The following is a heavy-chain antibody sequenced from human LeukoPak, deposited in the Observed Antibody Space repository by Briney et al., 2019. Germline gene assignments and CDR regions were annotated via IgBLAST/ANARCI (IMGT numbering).Heavy chain of an antibody. V-gene: IGHV4-39*01. Sequence: PSETLSLTCTVSGGSISSSSYYWGWIRQPPGTGLEWIGSLHYSGSTYYNPSPKSRVTISVDTSKNQFSLKLSSMTAADTAVYYCARHARGYDLDYFDYWGQGTLVTVSS. CDR2: LHYSGST. CDR1: GGSISSSSYY. J-gene: IGHJ4*02. CDR3: ARHARGYDLDYFDY. D-gene: IGHD5-12*01.